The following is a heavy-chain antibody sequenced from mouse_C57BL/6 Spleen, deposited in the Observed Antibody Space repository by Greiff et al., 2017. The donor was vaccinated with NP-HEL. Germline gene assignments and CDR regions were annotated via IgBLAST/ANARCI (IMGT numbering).Heavy chain of an antibody. CDR3: ARRIDYGSSSPRWYFDV. D-gene: IGHD1-1*01. CDR1: GYTFTSYW. J-gene: IGHJ1*03. CDR2: IVPSDSYT. V-gene: IGHV1-50*01. Sequence: VQLQQPGAELVKPGASVKLSCKASGYTFTSYWMQWVKQRPGQGLEWIGEIVPSDSYTNYNQKFKGKATLTVDTSSSTAYMQRSSLTSEDSAVYYCARRIDYGSSSPRWYFDVWGTGTTVTVSS.